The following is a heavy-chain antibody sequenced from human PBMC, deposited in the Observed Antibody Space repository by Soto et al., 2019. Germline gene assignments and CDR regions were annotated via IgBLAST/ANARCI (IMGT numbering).Heavy chain of an antibody. CDR2: IIPIFGTA. Sequence: GASVKVSCKASGGTFSSYAISWGRQAPGQGLEWMGGIIPIFGTANYAQKFQGRVTITADESSSTAYIELSSLRSEDTAVYYCAGGYNWNSRRSHGMDVWGQGTTVTVSS. J-gene: IGHJ6*02. D-gene: IGHD1-7*01. V-gene: IGHV1-69*13. CDR3: AGGYNWNSRRSHGMDV. CDR1: GGTFSSYA.